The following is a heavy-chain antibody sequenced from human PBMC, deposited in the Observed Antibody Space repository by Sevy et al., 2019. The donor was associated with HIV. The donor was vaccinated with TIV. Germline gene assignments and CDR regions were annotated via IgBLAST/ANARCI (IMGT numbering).Heavy chain of an antibody. D-gene: IGHD3-3*01. V-gene: IGHV3-21*01. Sequence: GGSLRLSCAASGFTFSSYSMNWVRQAPGKGLEWVSSISSSSSYIYYANSVQGRFTISRDNAKNSLYLQMNSLRAEDTAVYYCARDLIYDFWSGSRSKNYYYYGMDVWGQGTTVTVSS. CDR1: GFTFSSYS. J-gene: IGHJ6*02. CDR3: ARDLIYDFWSGSRSKNYYYYGMDV. CDR2: ISSSSSYI.